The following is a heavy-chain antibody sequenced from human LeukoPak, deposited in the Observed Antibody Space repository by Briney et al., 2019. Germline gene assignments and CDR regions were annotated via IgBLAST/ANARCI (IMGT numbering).Heavy chain of an antibody. D-gene: IGHD5-18*01. V-gene: IGHV3-21*01. CDR3: ARSRIQSWPLDY. Sequence: PGGSLRLSCAASGFTFSSYSMDWVRQAPGKGLEWVSSISSSSSYIYYADSVKGRFTISRDNAKNSPYLQMNSLRAEDTAVYYCARSRIQSWPLDYWGQGTLVTVSS. J-gene: IGHJ4*02. CDR2: ISSSSSYI. CDR1: GFTFSSYS.